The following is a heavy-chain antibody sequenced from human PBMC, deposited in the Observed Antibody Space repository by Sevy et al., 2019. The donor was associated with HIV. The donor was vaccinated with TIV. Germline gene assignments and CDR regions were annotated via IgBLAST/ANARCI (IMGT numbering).Heavy chain of an antibody. CDR2: ISGSGSTM. CDR1: GFTFSDSY. Sequence: GGSLRLSCEASGFTFSDSYMSWIRQAPGKGLEWISYISGSGSTMFYADSVKGRFTISRDNAQQTLYLQMNSLRADDTAVYYCARGGDVVVVPPGRPFDVWGQGTLVTVSS. CDR3: ARGGDVVVVPPGRPFDV. J-gene: IGHJ4*02. V-gene: IGHV3-11*01. D-gene: IGHD2-2*01.